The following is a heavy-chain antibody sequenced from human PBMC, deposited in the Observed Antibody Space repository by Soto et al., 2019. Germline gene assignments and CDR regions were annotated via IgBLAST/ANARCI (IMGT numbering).Heavy chain of an antibody. CDR3: AEDLYYYDRSGYVLMFDY. D-gene: IGHD3-22*01. V-gene: IGHV3-23*01. CDR2: ISGSGGST. CDR1: VITSIRHA. Sequence: PAASVSLPCGDHVITSIRHATSWVRRAPGPGLELVSAISGSGGSTYYADSVKGRFTISRDNSKDTLYLQMNSLRADDTAVYYCAEDLYYYDRSGYVLMFDYWRRGHRVTVS. J-gene: IGHJ4*02.